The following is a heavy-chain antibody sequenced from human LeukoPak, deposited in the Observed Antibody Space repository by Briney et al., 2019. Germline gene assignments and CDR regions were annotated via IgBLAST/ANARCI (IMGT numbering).Heavy chain of an antibody. D-gene: IGHD6-19*01. Sequence: ASVKVSCKASGYTFTRYGINWVRQAPGQGLEWMGWISGYNEKTNYAQKFQDRVTMTTDTSTSTAYMELRRLRSDDTAVYYCARDPGSFLSGSGWLNWFEPWGQGTLVTVSS. CDR3: ARDPGSFLSGSGWLNWFEP. CDR1: GYTFTRYG. CDR2: ISGYNEKT. V-gene: IGHV1-18*01. J-gene: IGHJ5*02.